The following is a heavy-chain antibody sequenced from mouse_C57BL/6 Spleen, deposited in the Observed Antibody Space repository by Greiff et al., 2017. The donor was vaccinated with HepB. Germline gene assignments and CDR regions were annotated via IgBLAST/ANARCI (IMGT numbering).Heavy chain of an antibody. CDR1: GFTFSDAW. V-gene: IGHV6-6*01. CDR2: IRNKANNHAT. Sequence: EVKVVESGGGLVQPGGSMKLSCAASGFTFSDAWMDWVRQSPEKGLEWVAEIRNKANNHATYYAESVKGRFTISRDDSKSSVYLQMNSLRAEDTGIYYCTRRLGQGYFDVWGTGTTVTVSS. D-gene: IGHD4-1*01. J-gene: IGHJ1*03. CDR3: TRRLGQGYFDV.